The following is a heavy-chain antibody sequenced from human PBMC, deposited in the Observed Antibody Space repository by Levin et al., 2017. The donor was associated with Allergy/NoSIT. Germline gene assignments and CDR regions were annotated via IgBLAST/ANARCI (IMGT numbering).Heavy chain of an antibody. CDR1: GFTFSSFA. CDR3: ARDHDGEDEYFDF. V-gene: IGHV3-30*03. Sequence: GGSLRLSCVGSGFTFSSFAMHWVRQAPGKGLEWVAVISYEGKNEHYGDSVKGRFTISRDNSKNTLYLQMNSLRPEDTALYYCARDHDGEDEYFDFWGQGTLVTVSS. CDR2: ISYEGKNE. D-gene: IGHD3-10*01. J-gene: IGHJ4*02.